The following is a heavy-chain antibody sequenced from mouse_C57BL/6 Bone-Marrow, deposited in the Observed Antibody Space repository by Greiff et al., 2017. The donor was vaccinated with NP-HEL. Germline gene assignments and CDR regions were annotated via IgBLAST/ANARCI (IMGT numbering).Heavy chain of an antibody. CDR2: IDPSDSYT. Sequence: VQLQQPGAELVRPGTSVKLSCKASGYTFTSYWMHWVKQRPGQGLEWIGVIDPSDSYTNYNQKFKGKATLTVDTSSSTAYMQLSSLTSADSAVYYCAREDGSSPYYWDYWGQGTTLTVAS. D-gene: IGHD1-1*01. V-gene: IGHV1-59*01. J-gene: IGHJ2*01. CDR3: AREDGSSPYYWDY. CDR1: GYTFTSYW.